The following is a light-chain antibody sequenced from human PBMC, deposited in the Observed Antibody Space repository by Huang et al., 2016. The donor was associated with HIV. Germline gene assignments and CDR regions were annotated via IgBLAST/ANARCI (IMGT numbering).Light chain of an antibody. J-gene: IGKJ1*01. Sequence: EIVLTPSPGTLSLSPGGRATLSCRASQSVSSSYLAWCQQKPGQAPRLLIYGASSRATGLPDRFSGSGSGTDFTLSSSRLEPEDFAVYYWQQYGSSPWTFGQGTKVEIK. CDR2: GAS. CDR1: QSVSSSY. CDR3: QQYGSSPWT. V-gene: IGKV3-20*01.